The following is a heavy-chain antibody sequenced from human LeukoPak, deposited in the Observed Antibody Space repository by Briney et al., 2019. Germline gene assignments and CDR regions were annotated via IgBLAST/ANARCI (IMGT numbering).Heavy chain of an antibody. D-gene: IGHD3-22*01. V-gene: IGHV3-53*04. CDR2: IYSGGST. CDR3: ARSGYSSGYYYDGGYFDY. J-gene: IGHJ4*02. CDR1: GFTVSSNY. Sequence: PGGSLRLSCAASGFTVSSNYMSWVRQAPGKGLEWVSVIYSGGSTYYADSVKGRFTISRHNSKNTLYLQMNSLRAEDTAVYYCARSGYSSGYYYDGGYFDYWGQGTLVTVSS.